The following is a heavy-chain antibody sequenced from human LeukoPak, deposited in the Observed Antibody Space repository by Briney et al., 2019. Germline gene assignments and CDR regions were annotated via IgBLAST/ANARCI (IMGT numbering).Heavy chain of an antibody. CDR3: ARPMTTVTPGAFDI. Sequence: PSETLSLTCTVSGGSISSSTYYWAWIRQPPGKGLEWIGSIYYSGSTNYNPSLKSRVTISVDTSKNQFSLKLSSVTAADTAVYYCARPMTTVTPGAFDIWGQGTMVTVSS. J-gene: IGHJ3*02. CDR1: GGSISSSTYY. D-gene: IGHD4-17*01. V-gene: IGHV4-39*07. CDR2: IYYSGST.